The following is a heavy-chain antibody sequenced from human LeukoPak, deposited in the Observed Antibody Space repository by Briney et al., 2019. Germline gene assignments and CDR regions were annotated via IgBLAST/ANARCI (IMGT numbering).Heavy chain of an antibody. Sequence: SETLSLTCTVSGGSISSSSYYWGWIRQPPGKGLEWIGSIYYSGSTYYNPSLKSRVTISVDTSKNQFSLKLSSVTAADTAVYYCARRMIFGVVISPFDPWGQGTLVTVSS. V-gene: IGHV4-39*01. CDR2: IYYSGST. CDR1: GGSISSSSYY. J-gene: IGHJ5*02. D-gene: IGHD3-3*01. CDR3: ARRMIFGVVISPFDP.